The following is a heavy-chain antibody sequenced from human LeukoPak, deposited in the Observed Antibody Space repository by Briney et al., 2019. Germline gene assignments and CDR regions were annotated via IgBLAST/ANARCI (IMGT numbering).Heavy chain of an antibody. D-gene: IGHD1-7*01. CDR2: INPDGSRT. CDR1: GFTFSTYW. J-gene: IGHJ6*02. CDR3: ARAKGELYYYGMDV. Sequence: GGSLRLSCVGPGFTFSTYWMHWVRQAPGKGLVWVSRINPDGSRTDYADSVKGRFTISRDNAKNSLYLQMNSLRAEDTAVYYCARAKGELYYYGMDVWGQGTTVTVSS. V-gene: IGHV3-74*01.